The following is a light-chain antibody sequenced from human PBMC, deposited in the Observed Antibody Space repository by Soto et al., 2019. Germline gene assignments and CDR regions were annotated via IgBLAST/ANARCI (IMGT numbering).Light chain of an antibody. CDR3: QQYNIYVT. V-gene: IGKV3-15*01. CDR2: GAS. Sequence: EIVMTQSPATLSVSPGERATLSCRASQSVGSSLAWYQHKPGQAPRLLIFGASTRAAGIPARFSGSGSGTEFTLTINSLQSEDVAVYYCQQYNIYVTFGQGTRLEIK. CDR1: QSVGSS. J-gene: IGKJ5*01.